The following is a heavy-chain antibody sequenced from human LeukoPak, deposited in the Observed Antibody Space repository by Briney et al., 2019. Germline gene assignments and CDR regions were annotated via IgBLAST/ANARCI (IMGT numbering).Heavy chain of an antibody. CDR1: GFTFSSYA. CDR2: PIRSGAST. J-gene: IGHJ3*02. V-gene: IGHV3-23*01. CDR3: AKHLFYNPSTSKYDLNI. Sequence: PGGSLRLSCAASGFTFSSYAMSRARPAPGKGLEWVSIPIRSGASTYYEDPVKGRFTIYRDNAKNTLYLQMRSLRAEDTAVYYCAKHLFYNPSTSKYDLNIWGEGTMVTVSS. D-gene: IGHD1-1*01.